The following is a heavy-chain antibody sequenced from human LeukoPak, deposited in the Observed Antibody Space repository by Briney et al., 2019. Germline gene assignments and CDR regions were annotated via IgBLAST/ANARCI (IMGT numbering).Heavy chain of an antibody. Sequence: GESLKISCKGSGYTFTNYWTAWVRQTPGKGLEWMGIIYPGDFDTRYSPSFQGQVTISADKSTSTAYLQWNSLKASDAAMYYCARRGGAAEWLDPWGQGTLVTVSS. J-gene: IGHJ5*02. CDR3: ARRGGAAEWLDP. CDR1: GYTFTNYW. CDR2: IYPGDFDT. V-gene: IGHV5-51*01. D-gene: IGHD6-13*01.